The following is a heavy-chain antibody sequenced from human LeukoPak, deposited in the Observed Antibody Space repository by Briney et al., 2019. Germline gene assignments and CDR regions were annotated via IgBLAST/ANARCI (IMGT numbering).Heavy chain of an antibody. CDR3: ARDSYGDYAFPNAFDI. J-gene: IGHJ3*02. V-gene: IGHV1-69*06. CDR2: IIPIFGTA. Sequence: SVKVSCKASGYTFTSYGISWVRQAPGQGLEWMGGIIPIFGTANYAQKFQGRVTITADKSTSTAYMELSSLRSDDTAVYYCARDSYGDYAFPNAFDIWGQGTTVTVSS. CDR1: GYTFTSYG. D-gene: IGHD4-17*01.